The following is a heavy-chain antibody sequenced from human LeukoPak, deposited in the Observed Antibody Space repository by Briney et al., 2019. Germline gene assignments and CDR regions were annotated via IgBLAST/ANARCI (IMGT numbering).Heavy chain of an antibody. J-gene: IGHJ6*04. CDR2: ISYDGSNK. V-gene: IGHV3-30*18. CDR3: AKGRYCSSTSCGYYGMDV. CDR1: GFTFSSYG. D-gene: IGHD2-2*01. Sequence: GGSLRLSCAASGFTFSSYGMHWVRQAPGKGLEWVAVISYDGSNKYYADSVKGRFTISRDNSKNTLYLQMNSLRAEDTAVYYCAKGRYCSSTSCGYYGMDVWGKGTTVTVSP.